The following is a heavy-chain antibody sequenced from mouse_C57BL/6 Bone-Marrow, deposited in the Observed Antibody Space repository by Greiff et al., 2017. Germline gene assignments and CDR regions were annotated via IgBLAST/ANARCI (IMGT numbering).Heavy chain of an antibody. J-gene: IGHJ1*03. CDR2: IYPGDGDT. V-gene: IGHV1-82*01. CDR3: ARGTGHWYFDV. Sequence: VQGVESGPELVKPGASVKISCKASGYAFSSSWMNWVKQRPGKGLEWIGRIYPGDGDTNYNGKFKGKATLTADKSSSTAYMQLISLTSEDSAVYFCARGTGHWYFDVWGTGTTVTVSS. D-gene: IGHD3-3*01. CDR1: GYAFSSSW.